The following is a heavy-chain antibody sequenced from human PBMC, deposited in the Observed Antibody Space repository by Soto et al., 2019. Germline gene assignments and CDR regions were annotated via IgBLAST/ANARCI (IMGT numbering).Heavy chain of an antibody. Sequence: QVQLVQSGAEVKKPGSSVKVSCKASGGTFSSYTISWVRQAPGQGLEWMGRIIPILGIANYAQKFQGRVTXPXDKSTSTAYMGLSSLRSEDTAVYYCARFRGSYGMDVWGQGTTVTVSS. J-gene: IGHJ6*02. D-gene: IGHD3-10*01. V-gene: IGHV1-69*02. CDR1: GGTFSSYT. CDR2: IIPILGIA. CDR3: ARFRGSYGMDV.